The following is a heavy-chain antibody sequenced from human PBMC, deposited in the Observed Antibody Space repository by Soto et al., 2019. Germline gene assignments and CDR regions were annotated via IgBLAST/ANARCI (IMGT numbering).Heavy chain of an antibody. V-gene: IGHV3-53*01. J-gene: IGHJ6*02. D-gene: IGHD3-10*01. CDR3: ARGARRGNLYYYYYGMDV. CDR1: GFTVSSNY. Sequence: GGSLRLSCAASGFTVSSNYMSWVRQAPGKGLEWVSVIYSGGSTYYADSVKGRFTISRDNSKNTLYLQMNSLRAEDTAVYYCARGARRGNLYYYYYGMDVWGQGTTGTV. CDR2: IYSGGST.